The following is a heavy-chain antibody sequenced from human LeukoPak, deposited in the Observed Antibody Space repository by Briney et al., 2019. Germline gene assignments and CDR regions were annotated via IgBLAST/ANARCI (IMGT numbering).Heavy chain of an antibody. CDR2: INGSGGST. CDR3: AKALMVRGVIVPGY. D-gene: IGHD3-10*01. J-gene: IGHJ4*02. Sequence: PGGSLRLSCAASGFTFSSYAMSWVRQAPGKGLEWVSAINGSGGSTYYADSVKGRFTISRDNSKNTLYLQMNSLRAEDTAVYYCAKALMVRGVIVPGYWGQGTLVTVSS. CDR1: GFTFSSYA. V-gene: IGHV3-23*01.